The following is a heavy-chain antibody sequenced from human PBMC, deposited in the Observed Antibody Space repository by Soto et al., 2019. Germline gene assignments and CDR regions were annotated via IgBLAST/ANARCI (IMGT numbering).Heavy chain of an antibody. CDR3: AKDRVVVVPDDYYFDY. D-gene: IGHD2-2*01. CDR2: ISYDGSNK. CDR1: GFTFSSYG. J-gene: IGHJ4*02. V-gene: IGHV3-30*18. Sequence: GGSLRLSCAASGFTFSSYGMHWVRQAPGRGLEWVAVISYDGSNKYYADSVKGRFTISRDNSKNTLYLQMNSLRAEDTAVYYCAKDRVVVVPDDYYFDYWGQGTLVTVSS.